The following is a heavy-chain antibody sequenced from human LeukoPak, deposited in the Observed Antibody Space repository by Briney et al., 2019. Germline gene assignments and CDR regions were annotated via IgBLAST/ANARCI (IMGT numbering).Heavy chain of an antibody. CDR1: GYTFISYD. Sequence: GASVKVSCKASGYTFISYDINWVRQATGQGLEWMGWMNPNSGNTGYAQKFQGRVTMTRNTSTSTAYMELSSLRSEDTAVYYCARGRGKRAPLTSYYMDVWGKGTTVTVSS. D-gene: IGHD3-10*01. V-gene: IGHV1-8*01. J-gene: IGHJ6*03. CDR2: MNPNSGNT. CDR3: ARGRGKRAPLTSYYMDV.